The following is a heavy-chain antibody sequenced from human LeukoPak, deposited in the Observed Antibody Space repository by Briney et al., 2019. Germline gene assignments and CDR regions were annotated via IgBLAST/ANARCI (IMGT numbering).Heavy chain of an antibody. CDR2: ISSSSSYI. D-gene: IGHD6-19*01. Sequence: PGGSLRLSCAASGFTFSSYNMNWVRQAPGKGLEWVSSISSSSSYIYYADSVRGRFTISRDNAKNTLYLQMNSLRAEDTAVYYCARDGPGWQRYYMDVWGKGTTVTVSS. J-gene: IGHJ6*03. CDR3: ARDGPGWQRYYMDV. V-gene: IGHV3-21*01. CDR1: GFTFSSYN.